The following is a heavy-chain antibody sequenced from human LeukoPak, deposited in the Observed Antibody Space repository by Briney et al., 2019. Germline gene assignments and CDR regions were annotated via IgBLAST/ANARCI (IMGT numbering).Heavy chain of an antibody. D-gene: IGHD3-22*01. V-gene: IGHV3-20*04. CDR3: ARESRSGYYVGCFDY. CDR2: INWNGGST. CDR1: GFTFDDYG. J-gene: IGHJ4*02. Sequence: GGSLRLSCAASGFTFDDYGMSWVRQAPGKGLEWVSGINWNGGSTGYADSVKGRFTISRDNARNSLYLQMNSLRAEDTALYYCARESRSGYYVGCFDYWGQGTLVTVSS.